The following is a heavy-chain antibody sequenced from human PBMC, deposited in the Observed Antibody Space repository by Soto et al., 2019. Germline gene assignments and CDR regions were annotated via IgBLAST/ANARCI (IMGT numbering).Heavy chain of an antibody. J-gene: IGHJ4*02. CDR2: IWYDGTNK. D-gene: IGHD2-2*01. Sequence: QVQLVESGGGVVQPGRSLRLSCVASGFIFSSYGMHWVRQAPGKGLEWVAAIWYDGTNKYYADSVKGRFTISRDNSKNTLYLQLNRLRADDTAVYYCARHYPPARYQLPRNYDLGVDYWGQGTLVTVSS. CDR3: ARHYPPARYQLPRNYDLGVDY. V-gene: IGHV3-33*01. CDR1: GFIFSSYG.